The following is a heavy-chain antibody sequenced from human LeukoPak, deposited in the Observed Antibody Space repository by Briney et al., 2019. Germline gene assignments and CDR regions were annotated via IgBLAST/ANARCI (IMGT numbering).Heavy chain of an antibody. J-gene: IGHJ4*02. CDR1: GFTFSDYV. CDR3: ARRDIVVVVSASDY. D-gene: IGHD2-15*01. Sequence: GGSLRLSCAASGFTFSDYVMIWVRQAPGKGLEWVSGITASGDRTFYGDSVRGRFTMSRDNSRNTVYLQMNSLRVDDTAVYYCARRDIVVVVSASDYWGQGTLVTVSS. V-gene: IGHV3-23*01. CDR2: ITASGDRT.